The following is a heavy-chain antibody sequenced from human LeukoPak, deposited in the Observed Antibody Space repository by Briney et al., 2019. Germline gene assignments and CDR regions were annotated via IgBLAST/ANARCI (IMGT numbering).Heavy chain of an antibody. D-gene: IGHD3-22*01. CDR1: GFTFSSYD. V-gene: IGHV3-13*01. CDR3: ARGGYYDSSGYANSLSDAFDI. Sequence: GGALRLSCAASGFTFSSYDMHWVRQATGKGLEWVSAIGTAGDTYYPGSVKGRFTISRENAKNSLYLQMNSLRAGDTAVYYCARGGYYDSSGYANSLSDAFDIWGQGKMVTVSS. J-gene: IGHJ3*02. CDR2: IGTAGDT.